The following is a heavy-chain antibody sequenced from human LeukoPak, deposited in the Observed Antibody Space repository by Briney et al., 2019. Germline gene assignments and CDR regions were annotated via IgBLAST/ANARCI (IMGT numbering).Heavy chain of an antibody. CDR1: GGSISSYY. Sequence: SETLSLTCTVSGGSISSYYWSWVRQPPGKGLEWSGYISYSGSTNYSPSLKSRVTFSVDTSKNQFSLRLSSVTASDTAVYYCARGAALGIAARRVLDSWGQGALVTVSS. CDR3: ARGAALGIAARRVLDS. CDR2: ISYSGST. D-gene: IGHD6-6*01. J-gene: IGHJ4*02. V-gene: IGHV4-59*08.